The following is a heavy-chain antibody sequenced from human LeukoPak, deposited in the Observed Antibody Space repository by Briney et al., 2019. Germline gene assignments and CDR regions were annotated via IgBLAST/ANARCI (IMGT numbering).Heavy chain of an antibody. J-gene: IGHJ3*02. CDR3: ARDTDSSSSDAFDI. D-gene: IGHD1-26*01. Sequence: ASVEVSCKASGYTFTSYGISWVRQAPGQGLEWMGWISAYNGNTNYAQKLQGRVTMTTDTSTSTAYMELRSLRSDDTAVYYCARDTDSSSSDAFDIWGQGTMVTVSS. CDR1: GYTFTSYG. V-gene: IGHV1-18*01. CDR2: ISAYNGNT.